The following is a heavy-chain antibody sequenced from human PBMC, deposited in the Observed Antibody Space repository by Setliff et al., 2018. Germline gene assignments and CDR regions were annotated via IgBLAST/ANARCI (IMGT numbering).Heavy chain of an antibody. J-gene: IGHJ4*02. CDR1: GVSVNSLTW. V-gene: IGHV4-28*03. CDR3: ARGRNIAARLFDS. CDR2: IYHDGNP. D-gene: IGHD6-6*01. Sequence: PSETLSLTCAVSGVSVNSLTWWSWVRQTPGKGLEWIGFIYHDGNPKFNPSVNYNPSLKSRITMSIDKSKNQFSLNLRSVTAADTAVYYCARGRNIAARLFDSWGQGTRVTVSS.